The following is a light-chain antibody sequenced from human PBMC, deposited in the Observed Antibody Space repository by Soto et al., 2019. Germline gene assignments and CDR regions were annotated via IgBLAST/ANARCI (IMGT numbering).Light chain of an antibody. J-gene: IGKJ4*01. V-gene: IGKV3-20*01. CDR3: QQYGSSPPFT. CDR2: GAS. CDR1: QSVSSSY. Sequence: EIVLTQSPGTLSLSPGERATLSCRASQSVSSSYLAWYQQKPGQAPRLLVYGASSRATGIPDRFSGSGSGTDFTLTISRLEPEDFAVYYCQQYGSSPPFTSGGGPKVEIK.